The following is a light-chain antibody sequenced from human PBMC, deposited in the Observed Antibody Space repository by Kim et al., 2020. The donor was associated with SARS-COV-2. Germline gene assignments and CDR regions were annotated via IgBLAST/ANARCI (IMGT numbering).Light chain of an antibody. V-gene: IGLV3-21*04. Sequence: SYELTQPPSVSVAPGETASITCGGDNIEAKSVHWYPQRPGLAPLLVIFYDTDRPSGIPERFSGSNSGNTATLTISRVEAGDEAEFFCQVWDSSISQVLFGGGTQLTVL. CDR2: YDT. CDR1: NIEAKS. J-gene: IGLJ3*02. CDR3: QVWDSSISQVL.